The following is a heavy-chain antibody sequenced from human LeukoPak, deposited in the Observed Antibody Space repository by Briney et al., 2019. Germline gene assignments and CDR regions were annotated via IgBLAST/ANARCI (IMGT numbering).Heavy chain of an antibody. D-gene: IGHD3-22*01. J-gene: IGHJ4*02. V-gene: IGHV3-9*01. CDR3: AKDSYYDSSGYFDY. CDR2: ISWNSGSI. Sequence: GGSLRLSCAASGFTFDDYAMHWVRQAPGKGLEWVSGISWNSGSIGYADSVKGRFTISRGNAKNSLYLQMNSLRAEDTALYYCAKDSYYDSSGYFDYWGQGTLVTVSS. CDR1: GFTFDDYA.